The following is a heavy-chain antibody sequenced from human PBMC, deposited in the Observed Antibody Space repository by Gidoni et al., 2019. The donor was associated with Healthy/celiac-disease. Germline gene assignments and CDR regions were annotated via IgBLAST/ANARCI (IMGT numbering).Heavy chain of an antibody. CDR3: ARYYYDSSGYLY. J-gene: IGHJ4*02. V-gene: IGHV4-34*01. Sequence: QVQLQQWGAGLLKPSETLSLTCAVYGGSFSGYYWSWIRQPPGKGLEWIGEINHSGSTNYNPSLKSRVTISVDTSKNQFSLKLSSVTAADTAVYYCARYYYDSSGYLYWGQGTLVTVSS. CDR2: INHSGST. D-gene: IGHD3-22*01. CDR1: GGSFSGYY.